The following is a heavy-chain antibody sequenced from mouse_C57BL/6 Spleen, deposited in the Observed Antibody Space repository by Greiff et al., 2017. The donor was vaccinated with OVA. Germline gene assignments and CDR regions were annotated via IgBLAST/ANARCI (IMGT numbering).Heavy chain of an antibody. CDR2: SRNKANDYTT. CDR3: ARDAPYYDYDVDAMDY. J-gene: IGHJ4*01. V-gene: IGHV7-1*01. Sequence: EVNVVESGGGLVQSGRSLRLSCATSGFTFSDFYMEWVRQAPGKGLEWIAASRNKANDYTTEYSASVKGRFIVSRDTSQSILYLQMNALRAEDTAIYYCARDAPYYDYDVDAMDYWGQGTSVTVSS. CDR1: GFTFSDFY. D-gene: IGHD2-4*01.